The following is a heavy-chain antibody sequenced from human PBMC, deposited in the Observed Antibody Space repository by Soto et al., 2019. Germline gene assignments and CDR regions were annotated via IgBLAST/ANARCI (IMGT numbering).Heavy chain of an antibody. CDR1: GLNFDDFA. Sequence: EVQLVESGGRLVQPGRSLRLSCVGTGLNFDDFAMHWVRQASGKGLEWVSGITWNSRVLAYADSVKGRFTISRDNARNSLYLQMDSLRDEDTALYYCAKGRYDFWSPYYFDSWGQGTLVTVSS. D-gene: IGHD3-3*01. V-gene: IGHV3-9*01. CDR2: ITWNSRVL. CDR3: AKGRYDFWSPYYFDS. J-gene: IGHJ4*02.